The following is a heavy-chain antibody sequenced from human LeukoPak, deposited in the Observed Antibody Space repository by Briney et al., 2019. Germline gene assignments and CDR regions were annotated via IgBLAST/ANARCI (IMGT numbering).Heavy chain of an antibody. CDR1: GYTFTSYA. CDR2: INTNTGNP. V-gene: IGHV7-4-1*02. D-gene: IGHD6-13*01. Sequence: ASVKVSCKASGYTFTSYAMNWVRQAPGQGLQWMGWINTNTGNPTYAQGFTGRFVFSLDTSVSTAYLQISSLKAEDTAVYYCARSYSSSWYRALYNWFDPWGQGTLVTVSS. CDR3: ARSYSSSWYRALYNWFDP. J-gene: IGHJ5*02.